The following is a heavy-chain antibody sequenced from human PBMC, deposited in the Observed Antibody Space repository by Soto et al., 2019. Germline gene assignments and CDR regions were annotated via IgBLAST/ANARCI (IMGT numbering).Heavy chain of an antibody. CDR1: GDTFSSYI. Sequence: QVQLVQSGAEVKKPGSSVRVSCRSSGDTFSSYIVNWLRLAPGRGLEWMGRVIPVLTTTDYTQNFRGRVTISADRSKTTVYPDLSRLRSDDTAVYYCARRRYCDYDFDHKHDYGMDVGGQGSMVTVPS. CDR3: ARRRYCDYDFDHKHDYGMDV. D-gene: IGHD3-9*01. V-gene: IGHV1-69*08. J-gene: IGHJ6*02. CDR2: VIPVLTTT.